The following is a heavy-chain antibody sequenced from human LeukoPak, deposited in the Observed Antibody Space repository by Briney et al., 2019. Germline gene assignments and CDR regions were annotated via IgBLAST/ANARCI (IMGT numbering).Heavy chain of an antibody. V-gene: IGHV3-23*01. CDR1: GFTFSSYA. Sequence: GGSLRLSCAASGFTFSSYAMSWVRRAPGKGLEWVSAISGSGGSTYYADSVKGRFTISKDNFRSTVDLQMTSLTTEDTAIYYCARAVTWIDPWGQGTLVTVSS. J-gene: IGHJ5*02. CDR2: ISGSGGST. CDR3: ARAVTWIDP.